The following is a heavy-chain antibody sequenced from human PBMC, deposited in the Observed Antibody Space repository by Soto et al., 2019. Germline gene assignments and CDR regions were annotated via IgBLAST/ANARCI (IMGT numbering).Heavy chain of an antibody. CDR2: IGTLGDT. D-gene: IGHD3-10*01. CDR3: AKGPVVHRIREPKNSMDV. V-gene: IGHV3-13*01. Sequence: GWSLRLSCAASGFTFSNYDMHWVRQATGKGLEWVSCIGTLGDTYYPDSVKGRFTISRDNAKNSLYLQMNSLRAGDTAVYYCAKGPVVHRIREPKNSMDVSGKGTMRSVSS. J-gene: IGHJ6*03. CDR1: GFTFSNYD.